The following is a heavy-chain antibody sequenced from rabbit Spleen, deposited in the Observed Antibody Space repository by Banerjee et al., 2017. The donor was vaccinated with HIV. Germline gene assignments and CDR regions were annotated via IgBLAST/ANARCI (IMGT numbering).Heavy chain of an antibody. J-gene: IGHJ4*01. V-gene: IGHV1S40*01. D-gene: IGHD2-1*01. CDR3: VKEDDDYAYWNFDL. CDR1: GFSYSSNYY. CDR2: ISDRSGRT. Sequence: QQLVESGGGLVKPGASLTLTCTASGFSYSSNYYMCWVRQAPGKGLEWIACISDRSGRTDYASWAKGRFTISKTSSTTVTLQMTSLTAADTATYFCVKEDDDYAYWNFDLWGPGTLVTVS.